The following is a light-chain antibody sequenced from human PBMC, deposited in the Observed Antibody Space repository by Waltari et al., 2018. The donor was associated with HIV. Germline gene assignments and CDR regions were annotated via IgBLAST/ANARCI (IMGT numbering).Light chain of an antibody. CDR2: DGF. J-gene: IGKJ3*01. V-gene: IGKV1-39*01. CDR1: QTINDK. Sequence: DIQMTQSPSSLSASVGDRVTITCRSGQTINDKLNWYQQKPGEVPKVLNYDGFTLEIGVPSRFSGFGVRPEFTLTISSVQPDDFASYFCQQSLRSPLTFGPGTKVD. CDR3: QQSLRSPLT.